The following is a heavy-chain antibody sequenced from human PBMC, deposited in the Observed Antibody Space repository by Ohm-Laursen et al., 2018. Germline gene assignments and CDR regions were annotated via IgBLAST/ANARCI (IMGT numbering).Heavy chain of an antibody. D-gene: IGHD3-10*01. CDR2: IYWNDDK. CDR3: AHRRLRFEDYDV. Sequence: TQTLTLTSTFSGFSLNTPGVAVGWIRQPPGKALEWLALIYWNDDKRYSPPLKSRLTITKDTSENEVVLTMSNMDPVDTATYFCAHRRLRFEDYDVWGQGTMVTVSS. J-gene: IGHJ3*01. V-gene: IGHV2-5*01. CDR1: GFSLNTPGVA.